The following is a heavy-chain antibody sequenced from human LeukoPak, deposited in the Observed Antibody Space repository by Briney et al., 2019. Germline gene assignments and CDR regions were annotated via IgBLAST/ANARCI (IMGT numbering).Heavy chain of an antibody. J-gene: IGHJ4*02. V-gene: IGHV1-2*02. CDR2: INPNSGGT. Sequence: GASVKVSCKASGYTFTGYYMHWVRQAPGQGLEWMGWINPNSGGTNYAQKFQGRVTMARDTSISTAYMELSRLRSDDTAVYYCATDSSGSSYFDYWGQGTPVTVSS. CDR3: ATDSSGSSYFDY. D-gene: IGHD3-22*01. CDR1: GYTFTGYY.